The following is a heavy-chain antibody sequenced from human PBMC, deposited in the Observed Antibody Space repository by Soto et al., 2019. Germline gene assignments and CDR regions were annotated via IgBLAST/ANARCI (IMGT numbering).Heavy chain of an antibody. CDR3: ARGRPHYYDSSGYYYVQDYFDY. Sequence: SETLSLTCSVSGDTMSATTYQWDWIRRPPGKGLEWIGTIYYSGATHYNPSLRSRVTISVDTSKNQFSLKLSSVTAADTAVYYCARGRPHYYDSSGYYYVQDYFDYWGQGTLVTVS. V-gene: IGHV4-39*07. D-gene: IGHD3-22*01. CDR1: GDTMSATTYQ. CDR2: IYYSGAT. J-gene: IGHJ4*02.